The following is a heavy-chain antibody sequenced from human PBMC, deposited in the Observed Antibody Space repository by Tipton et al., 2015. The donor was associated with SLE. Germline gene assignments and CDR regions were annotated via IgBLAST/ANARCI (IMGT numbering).Heavy chain of an antibody. V-gene: IGHV4-59*01. Sequence: TLSLTCTVSGGSISGYYWSWIRQPPGKGLEWIGYVYYSGSTNYNPSLKSRVTISVDTSKNQFSLKLTSVTTADMAMYYCAKADGVVGGQVPYWYFDLWGRGTLVTVSS. J-gene: IGHJ2*01. CDR2: VYYSGST. CDR3: AKADGVVGGQVPYWYFDL. D-gene: IGHD1-26*01. CDR1: GGSISGYY.